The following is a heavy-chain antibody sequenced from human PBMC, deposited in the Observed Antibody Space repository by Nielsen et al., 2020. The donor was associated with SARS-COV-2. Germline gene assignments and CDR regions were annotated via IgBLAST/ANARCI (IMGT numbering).Heavy chain of an antibody. CDR2: IWSGRSST. D-gene: IGHD6-13*01. J-gene: IGHJ4*02. CDR1: GFTFSNYA. V-gene: IGHV3-23*03. Sequence: GESLKISCAASGFTFSNYAMSWVRQAPGKGLEWVSIIWSGRSSTYYAHSVRGRFTISRDNSESKVYLQMNSLRVDDTAVYYCATSGYSSSWTAVDYWGQGTLVTVSS. CDR3: ATSGYSSSWTAVDY.